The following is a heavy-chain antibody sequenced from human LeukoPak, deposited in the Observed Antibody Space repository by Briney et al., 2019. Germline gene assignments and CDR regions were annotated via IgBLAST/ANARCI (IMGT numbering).Heavy chain of an antibody. CDR1: GYTFTSYG. V-gene: IGHV1-18*01. CDR3: ARGRHCSGGTCYSFDS. CDR2: ISAYNGNT. J-gene: IGHJ4*02. Sequence: ASVKVSCKAFGYTFTSYGISWVRQAPGQGLEWMGWISAYNGNTNYAQKLQGRVTMTTDTSTSTAYMELRSLRSDDTAVYYCARGRHCSGGTCYSFDSWGQGTLVTVSS. D-gene: IGHD2-15*01.